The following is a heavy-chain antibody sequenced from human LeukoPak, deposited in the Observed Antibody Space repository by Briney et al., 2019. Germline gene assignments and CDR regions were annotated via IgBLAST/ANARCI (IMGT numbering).Heavy chain of an antibody. CDR2: IKQDGSEK. V-gene: IGHV3-7*01. Sequence: GGSLTLSCAASGFTFSGYWMSWLRQAPGKGLEWVANIKQDGSEKYYVDSVKGRFTISRDNAKNSLYLQMNRLRAEDTAVYYCARDRGFGQADVWGKGTTVTVSS. J-gene: IGHJ6*04. CDR1: GFTFSGYW. D-gene: IGHD3-10*01. CDR3: ARDRGFGQADV.